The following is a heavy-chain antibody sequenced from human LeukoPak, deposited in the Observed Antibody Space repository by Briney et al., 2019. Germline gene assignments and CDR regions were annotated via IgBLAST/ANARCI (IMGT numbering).Heavy chain of an antibody. CDR1: GGSFIGYH. CDR3: ARDPTTVVITPYYFDD. V-gene: IGHV4-34*01. Sequence: PSETLSLTCAVSGGSFIGYHWNWIRQPPGKGLEWIGEINHSGSTNYNPSLKSRVTISVDTSKNQFSLKLRSVTAADTAVYYCARDPTTVVITPYYFDDWGQGTLVTVSS. CDR2: INHSGST. D-gene: IGHD4-23*01. J-gene: IGHJ4*02.